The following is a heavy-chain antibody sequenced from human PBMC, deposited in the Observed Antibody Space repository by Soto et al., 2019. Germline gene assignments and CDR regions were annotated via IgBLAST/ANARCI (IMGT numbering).Heavy chain of an antibody. V-gene: IGHV1-69*01. CDR1: GGTFSSYA. J-gene: IGHJ6*02. D-gene: IGHD3-22*01. CDR3: ARDTYYYDSSGYYPGSYYYYGMDV. Sequence: QVQLVQSGAEVKKPGSSVKVSCKASGGTFSSYAISWVRQAPGQGLEWMGGIIPIFDTANYAQKFQGRVTITADESTSTAYMELSSLRSEDTAVYYCARDTYYYDSSGYYPGSYYYYGMDVWGQGTTVTVSS. CDR2: IIPIFDTA.